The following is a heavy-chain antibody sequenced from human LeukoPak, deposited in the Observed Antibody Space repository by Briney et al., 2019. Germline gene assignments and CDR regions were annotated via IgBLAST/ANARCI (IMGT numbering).Heavy chain of an antibody. V-gene: IGHV4-39*01. D-gene: IGHD2-2*01. CDR1: GGSISSYY. J-gene: IGHJ5*02. CDR3: ARLKVYCSSTSCYDNWFDP. Sequence: SETLSLTCTVSGGSISSYYWGWIRQPPGKGLEWIGSIYYSGSTYYNPSLKSRVTISVDTSKNQFSLKLSSVTAADTAVYYCARLKVYCSSTSCYDNWFDPWGQGTLVTVSS. CDR2: IYYSGST.